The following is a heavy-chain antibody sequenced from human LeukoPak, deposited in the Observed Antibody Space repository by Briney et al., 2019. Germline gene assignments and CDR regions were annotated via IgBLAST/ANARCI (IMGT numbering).Heavy chain of an antibody. D-gene: IGHD2-8*01. Sequence: SETLSLTCTVSGASISSGIYFWSWIRQPAGKGLEWMGRVQTSGGTNYNPSLESRVTISIDTSKNQFSLTLRSVTAADTAVYYCARALCINGICEWFDPWGQGTLVTVSS. J-gene: IGHJ5*02. CDR3: ARALCINGICEWFDP. CDR1: GASISSGIYF. CDR2: VQTSGGT. V-gene: IGHV4-61*02.